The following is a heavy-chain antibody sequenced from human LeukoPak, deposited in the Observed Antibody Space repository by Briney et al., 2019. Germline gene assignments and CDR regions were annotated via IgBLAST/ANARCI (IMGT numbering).Heavy chain of an antibody. Sequence: GGSLRLSCAASGFTFSSYAMSWVRQAPGKGLEWVSAISGSGGSKYYADSVKGGFTISRDNSKNTLYLQMNSLRAEDTAVYYCARHHPWRRSMDVWGQGTTVTVSS. CDR3: ARHHPWRRSMDV. V-gene: IGHV3-23*01. D-gene: IGHD5-12*01. CDR1: GFTFSSYA. CDR2: ISGSGGSK. J-gene: IGHJ6*02.